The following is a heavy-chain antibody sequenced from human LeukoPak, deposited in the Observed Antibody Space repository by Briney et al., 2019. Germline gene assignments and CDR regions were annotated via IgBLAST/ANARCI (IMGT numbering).Heavy chain of an antibody. CDR1: GIIFSSYG. Sequence: TGGSLRLSCAASGIIFSSYGMHWVRQAPGKGLEWVAFIRYDGTDKFYADSVKGRFTISRDSSKNTLFLQMNSLRAEDTAVYYCANSGDSGSGSYINYWGQGTLVTVSS. J-gene: IGHJ4*02. D-gene: IGHD3-10*01. V-gene: IGHV3-30*02. CDR2: IRYDGTDK. CDR3: ANSGDSGSGSYINY.